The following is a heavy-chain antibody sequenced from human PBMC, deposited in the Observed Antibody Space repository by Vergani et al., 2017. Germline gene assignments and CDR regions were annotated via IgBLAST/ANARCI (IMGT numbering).Heavy chain of an antibody. CDR2: INAGNGNT. J-gene: IGHJ6*02. CDR3: AREDYDFWSGARMDV. CDR1: GGTFSSYA. D-gene: IGHD3-3*01. V-gene: IGHV1-3*01. Sequence: QVQLVQSGAEVKKPGSSVKVSCKASGGTFSSYAMHWVRQAPGQRLEWMGWINAGNGNTKYSQKFQGRVTITRDTSASTAYMELSSLGSEDTAVYYCAREDYDFWSGARMDVWGQGTTVTVSS.